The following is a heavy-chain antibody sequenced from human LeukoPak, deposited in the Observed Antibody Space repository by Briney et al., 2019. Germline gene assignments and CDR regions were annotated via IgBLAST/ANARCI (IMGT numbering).Heavy chain of an antibody. CDR3: ARGSYDSSDFEYFHH. Sequence: ASVKVSCKASGYTFTDYYMHWVRQAPGQGLEWMGWINPNSGGTNSAQKFQGRVTMTRDTSIGTAYMELNRLRSDDTAVYYCARGSYDSSDFEYFHHWGQGTLVTVSS. CDR2: INPNSGGT. J-gene: IGHJ1*01. CDR1: GYTFTDYY. D-gene: IGHD3-22*01. V-gene: IGHV1-2*02.